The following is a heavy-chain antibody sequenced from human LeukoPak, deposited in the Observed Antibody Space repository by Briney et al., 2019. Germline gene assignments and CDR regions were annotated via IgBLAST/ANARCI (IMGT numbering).Heavy chain of an antibody. V-gene: IGHV3-23*01. CDR3: ARDGGDHFFDP. J-gene: IGHJ5*02. CDR2: ISGSGGST. D-gene: IGHD2-21*01. CDR1: GFTFSSYW. Sequence: GGSLRLSCAASGFTFSSYWMSWVRQAPGKGLEWVSAISGSGGSTYYADSVKGRFTISRDNSKNTLYLQMNSLRAEDTAVYYCARDGGDHFFDPWGQGTLVTVSS.